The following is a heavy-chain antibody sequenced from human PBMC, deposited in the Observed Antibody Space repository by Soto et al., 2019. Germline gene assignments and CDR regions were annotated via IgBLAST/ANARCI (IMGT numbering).Heavy chain of an antibody. D-gene: IGHD3-22*01. Sequence: PAGSVRLSGVAAESAFRGDRRSWERQAPGKGLERVANIKQDGNEKYYVDSVKGRFTISRDNAKNSLYLQMNSLRAEDTAVYYCASNYYDSGILDYWGQGTLVTVSS. CDR2: IKQDGNEK. V-gene: IGHV3-7*05. CDR3: ASNYYDSGILDY. J-gene: IGHJ4*02. CDR1: ESAFRGDR.